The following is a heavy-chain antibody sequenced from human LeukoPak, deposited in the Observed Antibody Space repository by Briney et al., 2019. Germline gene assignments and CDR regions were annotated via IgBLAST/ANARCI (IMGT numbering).Heavy chain of an antibody. J-gene: IGHJ4*02. V-gene: IGHV3-33*01. D-gene: IGHD1-14*01. CDR3: ARDPTAATPQYFDY. Sequence: GGSLRLSCAASGFTFSGYGMHWVRQAPGKGLEWVAVIWYDGSNKYYADSVKGRFTISRDNSKNRLYLQMNSLRAEDTAVYYCARDPTAATPQYFDYWGQGTLVTVSS. CDR1: GFTFSGYG. CDR2: IWYDGSNK.